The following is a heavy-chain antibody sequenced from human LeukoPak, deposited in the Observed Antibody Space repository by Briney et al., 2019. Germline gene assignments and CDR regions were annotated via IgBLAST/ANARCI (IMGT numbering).Heavy chain of an antibody. CDR2: INPNSGGT. CDR3: ASSRSYATDY. CDR1: GYTFTGYY. Sequence: ASVKVSCKASGYTFTGYYMHWVRQAAGQGLEWMGWINPNSGGTNYAEKFQGRVTMTRDTSISTAYMELSRLRSDDTSVCYCASSRSYATDYWGQGTLVTVPS. J-gene: IGHJ4*02. D-gene: IGHD5-18*01. V-gene: IGHV1-2*02.